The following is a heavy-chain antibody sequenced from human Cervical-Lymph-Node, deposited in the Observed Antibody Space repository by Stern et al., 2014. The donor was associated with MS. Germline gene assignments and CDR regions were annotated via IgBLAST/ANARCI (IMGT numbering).Heavy chain of an antibody. CDR2: IYYSGST. CDR3: ARDRLDSSHPLDY. J-gene: IGHJ4*02. V-gene: IGHV4-61*01. Sequence: VQLVESGPGLVKPSETLSLTCTVSGGSVSSGSYYWSWIRQPPGKGLEWIVYIYYSGSTNHNPSLKSRVTISVDTSKNQFSLKLSSVTAADTAVYYCARDRLDSSHPLDYWGQGTLVTVSS. CDR1: GGSVSSGSYY. D-gene: IGHD3-22*01.